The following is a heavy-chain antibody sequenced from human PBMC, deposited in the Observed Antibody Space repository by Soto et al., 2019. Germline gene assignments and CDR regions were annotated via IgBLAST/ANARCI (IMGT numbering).Heavy chain of an antibody. J-gene: IGHJ6*02. CDR3: AADPGLEWLLYGNYYYGMDV. Sequence: APVKVSCKASGFTFTSSAVQWVRQARGQRLEWIGWIVVGSGNTNYAQKFQERVTITRDMSTSTAYMELSSLRSEDTAVYYCAADPGLEWLLYGNYYYGMDVWGQGTTVTVS. D-gene: IGHD3-3*01. CDR1: GFTFTSSA. CDR2: IVVGSGNT. V-gene: IGHV1-58*01.